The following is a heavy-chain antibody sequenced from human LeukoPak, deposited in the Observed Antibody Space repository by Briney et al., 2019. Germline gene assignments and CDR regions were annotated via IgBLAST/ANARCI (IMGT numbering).Heavy chain of an antibody. D-gene: IGHD3-22*01. CDR1: GDSITSHY. CDR3: ARSVDYFDNTGPHMMFDY. CDR2: IYHTGIS. Sequence: SDTLSLTCNVSGDSITSHYWNWTRQPPGKGLEWLGYIYHTGISKFHPSLKSRVSMSVDTAKNQFFLKVNSVTAADTAVYHCARSVDYFDNTGPHMMFDYWGQGSLVTVSS. J-gene: IGHJ4*02. V-gene: IGHV4-59*07.